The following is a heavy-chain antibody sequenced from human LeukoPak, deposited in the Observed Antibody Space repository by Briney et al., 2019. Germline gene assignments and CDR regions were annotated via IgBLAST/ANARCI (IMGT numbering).Heavy chain of an antibody. Sequence: PGGSLRLSCAASGFTFSSYAMSWVRQAPGKGLEWVSAISGSGGSTYYADSVKGRFTISRDNSKNTLYLQMNSLRAEDTAVYYCAKDVLRVVTAIRKAFDIWGQGTMVTVSS. J-gene: IGHJ3*02. D-gene: IGHD2-21*02. CDR1: GFTFSSYA. CDR3: AKDVLRVVTAIRKAFDI. V-gene: IGHV3-23*01. CDR2: ISGSGGST.